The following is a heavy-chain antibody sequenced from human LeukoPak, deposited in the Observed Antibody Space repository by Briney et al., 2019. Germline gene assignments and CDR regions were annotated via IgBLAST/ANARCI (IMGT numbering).Heavy chain of an antibody. CDR1: GFTFSSYA. Sequence: PGGSLRLSCAASGFTFSSYAMHWVRQAPGKGLEWVAVISYDGSNKYYADSVKGRFTISRDNSKNTLYLQMNSLRAEDTAVCYCARDPTIVVVPCGMDVWGKGTTVTVSS. V-gene: IGHV3-30*04. J-gene: IGHJ6*04. CDR2: ISYDGSNK. D-gene: IGHD2-2*01. CDR3: ARDPTIVVVPCGMDV.